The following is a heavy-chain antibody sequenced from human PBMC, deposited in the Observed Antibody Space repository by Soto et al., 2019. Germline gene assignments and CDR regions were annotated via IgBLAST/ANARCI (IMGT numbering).Heavy chain of an antibody. J-gene: IGHJ6*02. CDR2: IEPSDSYT. CDR1: RYSFTSYW. Sequence: PGESLKISCKGSRYSFTSYWISWVRQMPGKGLEWMGRIEPSDSYTNYSPSFQGHVTISADKSISTAYLQWSSLKASDTAMYYCARYEGRTRIRGVIHFYAMDVWGQGTTVTVSS. D-gene: IGHD3-10*01. CDR3: ARYEGRTRIRGVIHFYAMDV. V-gene: IGHV5-10-1*01.